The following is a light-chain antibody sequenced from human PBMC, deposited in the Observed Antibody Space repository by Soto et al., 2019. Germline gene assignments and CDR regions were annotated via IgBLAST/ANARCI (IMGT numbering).Light chain of an antibody. CDR3: QQFGRSPL. CDR2: ATS. V-gene: IGKV3-20*01. CDR1: ERIISDY. J-gene: IGKJ5*01. Sequence: ELVLTQSPGTLSLSPGETATLACRASERIISDYSAWYQHKPGQSPRLLIYATSKRATGIPDRFSGIGSETDFTLTISRLEPEDFALYYCQQFGRSPLFGQGTRLEIK.